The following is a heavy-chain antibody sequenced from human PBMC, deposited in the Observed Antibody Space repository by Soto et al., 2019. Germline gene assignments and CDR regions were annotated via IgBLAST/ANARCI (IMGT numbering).Heavy chain of an antibody. CDR3: AKLSCTSSTCYFPGWFDP. CDR2: VYYSGSS. J-gene: IGHJ5*02. V-gene: IGHV4-31*03. D-gene: IGHD2-2*01. CDR1: GDSISGGASF. Sequence: TLSLTCTVSGDSISGGASFWSWIRQPPGKGLEWIANVYYSGSSYYNPSLKSRPTISVDTTKNQFSLQLKSMTAADTAVYYCAKLSCTSSTCYFPGWFDPWGQGTLVTVSS.